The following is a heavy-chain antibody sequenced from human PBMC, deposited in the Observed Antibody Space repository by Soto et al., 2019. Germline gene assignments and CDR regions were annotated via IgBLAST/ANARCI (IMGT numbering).Heavy chain of an antibody. CDR1: GGSISSGDYY. D-gene: IGHD3-22*01. Sequence: QVQLQESGPGLVKPSQTLSLTCTVSGGSISSGDYYWRWIRQPPGKGLEWIGYIYYSGSTYYNPSLESRVTISVDTSKNQFSLKLSSVTAADTAVYYCARGDDSSGSDYWGQGTLVTVSS. V-gene: IGHV4-30-4*01. J-gene: IGHJ4*02. CDR3: ARGDDSSGSDY. CDR2: IYYSGST.